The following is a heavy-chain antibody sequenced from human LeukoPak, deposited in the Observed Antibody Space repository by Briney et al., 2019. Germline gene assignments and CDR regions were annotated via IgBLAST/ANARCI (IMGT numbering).Heavy chain of an antibody. D-gene: IGHD1-26*01. Sequence: GGSLRLSCSASGLTFSEYAISWVRQVPGMGLEWVSTIGVSGGSTNYADSVRGRFTISRDNSKNTLYLQINSLRADDSAVYYCAKGRVGTNGVLEHWGQGTLVTVSS. CDR3: AKGRVGTNGVLEH. CDR1: GLTFSEYA. J-gene: IGHJ1*01. CDR2: IGVSGGST. V-gene: IGHV3-23*01.